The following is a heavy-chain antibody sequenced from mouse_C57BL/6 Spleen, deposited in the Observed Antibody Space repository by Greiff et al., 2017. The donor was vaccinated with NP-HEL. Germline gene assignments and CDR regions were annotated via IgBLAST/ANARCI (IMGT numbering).Heavy chain of an antibody. CDR2: INPNNGGT. CDR1: GYTFTDYN. J-gene: IGHJ2*01. V-gene: IGHV1-22*01. Sequence: VHVKQSGPELVKPGASVKMSCKASGYTFTDYNMHWVKQSHGKSLEWIGYINPNNGGTSYNQKFKGKATLTVNKSSSTAYMELRSLTSEDSAVYYCASGGYGNYDFDYWGQGTTLTVSS. D-gene: IGHD2-10*02. CDR3: ASGGYGNYDFDY.